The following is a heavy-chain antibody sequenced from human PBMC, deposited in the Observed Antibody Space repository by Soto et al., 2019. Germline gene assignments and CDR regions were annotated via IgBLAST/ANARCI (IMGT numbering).Heavy chain of an antibody. CDR2: ISSYNGNT. V-gene: IGHV1-18*01. Sequence: QVQLVQSGAEVKKPGASVKVSCMSSGYTFTSYGINWVRQAPGQGLEWMGWISSYNGNTNYAQKFQGRVTMTTDTSTSTAYMELRSLRSDDTAVYYCTRDNYGDYGSYYYYYGMDVWGQGTTVTVSS. CDR1: GYTFTSYG. D-gene: IGHD4-17*01. CDR3: TRDNYGDYGSYYYYYGMDV. J-gene: IGHJ6*02.